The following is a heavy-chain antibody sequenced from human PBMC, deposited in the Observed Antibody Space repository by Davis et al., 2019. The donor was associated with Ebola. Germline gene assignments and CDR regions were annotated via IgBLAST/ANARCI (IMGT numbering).Heavy chain of an antibody. V-gene: IGHV1-8*01. CDR3: ARGPVWSGYYYYFDH. CDR2: MNPNSANT. D-gene: IGHD3-3*01. CDR1: GYTFTSYD. J-gene: IGHJ4*02. Sequence: VKVSCKASGYTFTSYDINWVRQAAGQGLEWMGWMNPNSANTGYAQKFQGRVTMTSNTSISTAYMELSSLRSEDTAVYYCARGPVWSGYYYYFDHWGQGTLVTVSS.